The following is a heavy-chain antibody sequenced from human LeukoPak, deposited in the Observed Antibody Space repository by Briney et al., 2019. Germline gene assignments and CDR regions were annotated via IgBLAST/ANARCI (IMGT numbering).Heavy chain of an antibody. Sequence: SETLSLTCTVSGGSISNYYWSWIRQPPGKGLEWIGYLHYSGSPNYNPSLKSRVSISVDTSKNQFSLKLNSVTAADTAVYYCAGTTGDCSSTSCYQYWFDPWGQGTLVTVSS. J-gene: IGHJ5*02. CDR2: LHYSGSP. D-gene: IGHD2-2*01. CDR3: AGTTGDCSSTSCYQYWFDP. CDR1: GGSISNYY. V-gene: IGHV4-59*01.